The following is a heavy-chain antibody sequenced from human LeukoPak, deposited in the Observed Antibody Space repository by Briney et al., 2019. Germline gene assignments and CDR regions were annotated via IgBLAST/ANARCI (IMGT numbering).Heavy chain of an antibody. J-gene: IGHJ4*02. V-gene: IGHV4-34*01. D-gene: IGHD3-10*01. CDR1: GGSFCGYY. Sequence: SETLSLTCAVHGGSFCGYYWSWIRQPPGKGLEWIGEINHGGSTNYNPSLKSRVTISVDTSKNQFSLKLSSVTAADTAVYYCARRYGSGVYDYWGQGTLVTVSS. CDR2: INHGGST. CDR3: ARRYGSGVYDY.